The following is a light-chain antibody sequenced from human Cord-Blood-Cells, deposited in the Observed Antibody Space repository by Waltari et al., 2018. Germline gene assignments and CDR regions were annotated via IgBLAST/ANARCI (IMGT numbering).Light chain of an antibody. CDR2: AAS. CDR3: QQSYSTPPT. Sequence: DIQMTQSPSSLSASVGDRVTITCRASQSISSYLNWYQQKPGKAPKLLIYAASSLQSGVPSRFSGSGSWTEFTLTISSLQPEDFATYYCQQSYSTPPTFGQGTKVEIK. CDR1: QSISSY. V-gene: IGKV1-39*01. J-gene: IGKJ1*01.